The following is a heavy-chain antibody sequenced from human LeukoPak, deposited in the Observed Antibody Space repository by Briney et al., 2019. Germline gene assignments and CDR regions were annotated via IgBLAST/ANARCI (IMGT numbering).Heavy chain of an antibody. D-gene: IGHD2-2*01. J-gene: IGHJ4*02. CDR3: ALPAATINFDY. CDR1: GFTVSSNY. V-gene: IGHV3-66*01. CDR2: IYSGGST. Sequence: PGGSLRLSCAASGFTVSSNYMSWVRQAPGKRLEWVSVIYSGGSTYYADSVKGRFTISRDNSKNTLYLQMNSLRAEDTAVYYCALPAATINFDYWGQGTLVTVSS.